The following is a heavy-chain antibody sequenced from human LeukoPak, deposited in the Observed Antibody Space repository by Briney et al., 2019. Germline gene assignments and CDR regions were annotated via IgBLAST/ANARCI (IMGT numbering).Heavy chain of an antibody. Sequence: GGSLRLSCAGSGFAFESFTMTWVRQAPGKGLEWVSLISDTGRDINYADSVRGRFTISRDNTKNSLFLQMDSLRVEDTAIYYCAKSLFSAYDKYLDSWGQGTLVTVSS. D-gene: IGHD5-12*01. CDR1: GFAFESFT. V-gene: IGHV3-21*04. CDR3: AKSLFSAYDKYLDS. J-gene: IGHJ4*02. CDR2: ISDTGRDI.